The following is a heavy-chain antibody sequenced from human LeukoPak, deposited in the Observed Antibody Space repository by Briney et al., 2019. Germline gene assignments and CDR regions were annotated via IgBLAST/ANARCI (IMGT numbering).Heavy chain of an antibody. CDR1: GGSISSSNW. CDR3: XXXGGVGATNYFDY. CDR2: IYHSGST. J-gene: IGHJ4*02. Sequence: SGTLSLTCAVSGGSISSSNWWSWVRQPPGKGLEWIGEIYHSGSTNYNPSLKSRVTISVDKSKNQFSLKLSSVTAADTAVYYCXXXGGVGATNYFDYWGQGTLVTVSS. D-gene: IGHD1-26*01. V-gene: IGHV4-4*02.